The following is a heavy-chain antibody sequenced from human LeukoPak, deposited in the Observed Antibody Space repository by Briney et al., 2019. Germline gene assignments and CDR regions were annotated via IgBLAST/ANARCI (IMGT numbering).Heavy chain of an antibody. CDR3: TIWSGPHGDY. D-gene: IGHD3-3*01. CDR1: GGSISSSSYY. V-gene: IGHV4-39*01. J-gene: IGHJ4*02. Sequence: KSSETLSLTCTVPGGSISSSSYYWGWIRQPPGKGLEWIGSIYYSGSTYYNPSLKSRVTISVDTSKNQFSLKLSSVTAADTAVYYCTIWSGPHGDYWGQGTLVTVSS. CDR2: IYYSGST.